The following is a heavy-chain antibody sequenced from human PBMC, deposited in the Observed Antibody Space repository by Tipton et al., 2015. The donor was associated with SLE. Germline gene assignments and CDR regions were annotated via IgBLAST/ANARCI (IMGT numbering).Heavy chain of an antibody. CDR3: ATYGAFVYMDV. J-gene: IGHJ6*03. D-gene: IGHD4-17*01. V-gene: IGHV4-39*07. Sequence: SGSTYYNPSLKSRVTISVDTSKNQFSLKLSSVTAADTAVYYCATYGAFVYMDVWGKGTTVTVSS. CDR2: SGST.